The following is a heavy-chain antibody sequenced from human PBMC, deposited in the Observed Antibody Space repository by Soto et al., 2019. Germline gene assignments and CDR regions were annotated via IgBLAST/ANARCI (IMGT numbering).Heavy chain of an antibody. V-gene: IGHV3-30*18. Sequence: VQLVESGGGVVQPGRSLRLSCAASGFTFSSYGMHWVRQAPGKGLEWVAVISYDGSNKYYADSVKGRFTISRDNSKNTLYLQMNSLRAEDTAVYYCAKDTYSYGFDYWGQGTLVTVSS. J-gene: IGHJ4*02. CDR3: AKDTYSYGFDY. CDR1: GFTFSSYG. CDR2: ISYDGSNK. D-gene: IGHD5-18*01.